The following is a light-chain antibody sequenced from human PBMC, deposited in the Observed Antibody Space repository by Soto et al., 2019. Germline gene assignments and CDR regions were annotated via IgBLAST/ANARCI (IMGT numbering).Light chain of an antibody. CDR1: QSVASSY. CDR3: QQYGSSSYT. CDR2: GAS. V-gene: IGKV3-20*01. J-gene: IGKJ2*01. Sequence: EIVLTQSPGTLSLSPGEGATLSCRASQSVASSYLAWYQQKPGQAPRLLIYGASNRATGIPDRFSGGGSGTDFTLTISRLEPEDFAVYYCQQYGSSSYTFGQGTQLAIK.